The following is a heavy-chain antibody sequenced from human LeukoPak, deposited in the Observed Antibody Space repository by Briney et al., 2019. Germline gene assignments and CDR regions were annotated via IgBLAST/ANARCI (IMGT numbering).Heavy chain of an antibody. J-gene: IGHJ4*02. D-gene: IGHD7-27*01. CDR2: INPVGSEK. CDR1: GFSLSTYR. V-gene: IGHV3-7*02. Sequence: GGSVTLLCAASGFSLSTYRTNWARQAPGKGLEWVANINPVGSEKYYLDSVKGRFTISRDNAKNSLYLQMNSLRAEDTAVCYCAANWGYSDDSGQGNLVTVSS. CDR3: AANWGYSDD.